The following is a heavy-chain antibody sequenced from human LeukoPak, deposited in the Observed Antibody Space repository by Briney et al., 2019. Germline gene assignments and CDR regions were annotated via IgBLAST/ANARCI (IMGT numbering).Heavy chain of an antibody. CDR1: GGSISSYY. CDR3: AGAYDFWSGYGFDAFDI. V-gene: IGHV4-59*12. Sequence: SETLSLTCTVSGGSISSYYWSWIRQPPGKGLEWIGYIYYSGSTNYNPSLKSRVTISVDTSKNQFSLKLSSVTAADTAVYYCAGAYDFWSGYGFDAFDIWGQGTMVTVSS. D-gene: IGHD3-3*01. J-gene: IGHJ3*02. CDR2: IYYSGST.